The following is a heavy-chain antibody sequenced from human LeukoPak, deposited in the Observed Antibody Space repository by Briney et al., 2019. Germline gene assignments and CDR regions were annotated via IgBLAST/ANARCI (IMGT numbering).Heavy chain of an antibody. CDR1: GFAFRSYG. Sequence: GGSLRLSCEASGFAFRSYGMHWVRQAPGKGLEWVAVMSSDGSTKYHSGSVKGRFTISRDNPENTLYLQMNSLRVEDTAVYYCAKDGRECSGETCRSYYYHYGMDVWGRGTTVTVSS. J-gene: IGHJ6*02. V-gene: IGHV3-30*02. CDR2: MSSDGSTK. D-gene: IGHD2-15*01. CDR3: AKDGRECSGETCRSYYYHYGMDV.